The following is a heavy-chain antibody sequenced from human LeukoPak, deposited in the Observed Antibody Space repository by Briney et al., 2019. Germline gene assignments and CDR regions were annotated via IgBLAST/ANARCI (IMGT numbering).Heavy chain of an antibody. Sequence: PSETLSLTCTVSGGSISSYYWSWIRQPAGKGLEWIGRIYTSGSTNYNPSLKSRVTMSVDTSKNQFSLKLSSVTAADTAVYYCARDCGPTCDSDAFDIWGQGTMVTVSS. J-gene: IGHJ3*02. CDR1: GGSISSYY. V-gene: IGHV4-4*07. CDR3: ARDCGPTCDSDAFDI. CDR2: IYTSGST.